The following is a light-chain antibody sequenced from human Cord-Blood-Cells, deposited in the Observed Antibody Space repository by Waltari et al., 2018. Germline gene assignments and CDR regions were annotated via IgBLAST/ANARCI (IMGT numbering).Light chain of an antibody. CDR2: EGS. Sequence: QTALIQLASVSGSIGQSITISFTGTSSDVGSYNLVSWYQQHPGKAPKLMIYEGSKRPSGVSNRFSGSKSGNTASLTISGLQAEDEADYYCCSYAGSSTWVFGGGTKLTVL. CDR1: SSDVGSYNL. J-gene: IGLJ3*02. V-gene: IGLV2-23*01. CDR3: CSYAGSSTWV.